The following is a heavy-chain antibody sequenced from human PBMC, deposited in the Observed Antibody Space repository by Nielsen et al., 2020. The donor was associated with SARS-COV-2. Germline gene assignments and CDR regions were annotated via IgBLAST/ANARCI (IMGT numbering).Heavy chain of an antibody. CDR3: ATDEGGGFDY. CDR2: IYYSGST. CDR1: GGSISSYY. Sequence: SETLSLTCTVSGGSISSYYWSWIRQPPGKGLEWIGYIYYSGSTNYNPSLKSRVTISVDTSKNQFSLKLSSVTAADTAVYYCATDEGGGFDYWGQGTLVTVSS. D-gene: IGHD3-16*01. J-gene: IGHJ4*02. V-gene: IGHV4-59*13.